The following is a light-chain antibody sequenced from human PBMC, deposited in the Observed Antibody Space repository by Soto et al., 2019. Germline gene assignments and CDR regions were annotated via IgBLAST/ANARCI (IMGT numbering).Light chain of an antibody. V-gene: IGKV3-20*01. Sequence: EIVLTQSPGTLSLSPADRATLSCRASETVTGKYLAWYQQKVGQAPRLLIFAASNRATGIPDRFSGSGSGTDFTLTISRLEPEDFAVYYCQQYGRSPFTFGPGTKVDIK. CDR2: AAS. CDR3: QQYGRSPFT. J-gene: IGKJ3*01. CDR1: ETVTGKY.